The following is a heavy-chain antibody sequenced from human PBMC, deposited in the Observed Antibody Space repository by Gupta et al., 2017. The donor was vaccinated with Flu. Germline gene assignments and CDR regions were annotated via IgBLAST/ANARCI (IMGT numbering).Heavy chain of an antibody. V-gene: IGHV3-30*18. D-gene: IGHD4-17*01. CDR2: ISYDGSNK. CDR1: GFTFSSYG. CDR3: AKVIETTGTTSYYYGMDV. Sequence: QVQLVESGGGVVQPGRSLRLSCAASGFTFSSYGMHWVRQAPGKGLEWVAVISYDGSNKYYADSVKGRFTISRDNSKNTLYLQMNSLRAEETAVYYCAKVIETTGTTSYYYGMDVWGQGTTVTDSS. J-gene: IGHJ6*02.